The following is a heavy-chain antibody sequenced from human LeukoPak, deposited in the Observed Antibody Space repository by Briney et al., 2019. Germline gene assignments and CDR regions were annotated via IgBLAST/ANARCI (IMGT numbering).Heavy chain of an antibody. CDR1: GGSISGYY. D-gene: IGHD1-7*01. CDR3: ARLQRWNYLPYFDY. CDR2: IYFSGST. J-gene: IGHJ4*02. V-gene: IGHV4-59*01. Sequence: SETLSLTCTVSGGSISGYYWSWIRQPPGKGLEWIGYIYFSGSTNYNPSLKSRVTISVDTSKNQFSLRLSSVTAADTAVYYCARLQRWNYLPYFDYWGQGTLVTVSS.